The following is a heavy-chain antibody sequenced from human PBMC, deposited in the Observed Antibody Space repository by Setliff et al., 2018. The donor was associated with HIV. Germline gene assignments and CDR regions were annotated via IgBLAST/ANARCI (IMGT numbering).Heavy chain of an antibody. Sequence: SETLSLTCTVSGGSINTYRSWIRQPPGKGLEWIGYINYSGRTNYNPSLKSRATISLDTSKNQFSLKLSSVTAADTAVYFCARLRGSMVRGVVINPRGIDHWGQGTLVTVSS. V-gene: IGHV4-59*12. CDR3: ARLRGSMVRGVVINPRGIDH. D-gene: IGHD3-10*01. CDR2: INYSGRT. CDR1: GGSINTY. J-gene: IGHJ4*02.